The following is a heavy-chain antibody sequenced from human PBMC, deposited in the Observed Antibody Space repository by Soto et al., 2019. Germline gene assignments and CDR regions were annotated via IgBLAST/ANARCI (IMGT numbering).Heavy chain of an antibody. J-gene: IGHJ4*02. D-gene: IGHD3-22*01. V-gene: IGHV1-69*12. Sequence: QVQLVQSGAEVKKPGSSVKVSCMASGGTFSTYVISWVRQAPGQGLEWMGGIIPVFGTAHYAQKFQGRVTITADESTSTAYMELSSLRSEDTAVYYCARPALEYYYDNNGYSSDYWGQGTLVTVSS. CDR1: GGTFSTYV. CDR2: IIPVFGTA. CDR3: ARPALEYYYDNNGYSSDY.